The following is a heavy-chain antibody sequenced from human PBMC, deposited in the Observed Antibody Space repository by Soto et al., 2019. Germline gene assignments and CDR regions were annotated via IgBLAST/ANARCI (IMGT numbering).Heavy chain of an antibody. CDR1: EYTFTSYD. CDR2: MNPNSGNT. V-gene: IGHV1-8*01. D-gene: IGHD3-16*01. J-gene: IGHJ5*02. CDR3: ARERSGGARFDP. Sequence: QVQLVQSGAEVKKPGASVKVSCKASEYTFTSYDINWVRQATGQGLEWMGWMNPNSGNTGYAQKFQGRVAMTGNTSINTAYMAPTSLRSEYPAAYYCARERSGGARFDPWGLGTLVTVSS.